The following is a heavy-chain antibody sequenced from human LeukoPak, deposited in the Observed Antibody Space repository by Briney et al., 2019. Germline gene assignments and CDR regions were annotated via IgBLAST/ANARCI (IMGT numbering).Heavy chain of an antibody. V-gene: IGHV1-69*05. CDR3: ARGGCSSTSCPPYDAFDI. J-gene: IGHJ3*02. D-gene: IGHD2-2*01. Sequence: SVRVSCKASGGTFSSYAISWVRQAPGQGLEWRGGIIPIFGTANYAQKSQGTVTIPTDESTSTAYMELSSLRSEDTAVYYCARGGCSSTSCPPYDAFDIWGHGTMVTVSS. CDR1: GGTFSSYA. CDR2: IIPIFGTA.